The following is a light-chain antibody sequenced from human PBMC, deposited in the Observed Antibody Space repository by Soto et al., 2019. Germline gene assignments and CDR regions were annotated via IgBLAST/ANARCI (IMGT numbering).Light chain of an antibody. CDR3: SSYTSSNSLYV. J-gene: IGLJ1*01. CDR1: SSDIGGYRF. V-gene: IGLV2-14*01. Sequence: QSALTQPASVSGSPEQSITISCTGASSDIGGYRFVSWYQHHPGKAPKLIIYEVSNRPSGVSNRFSGSKSGNTASLTISGLQPVDEADYYCSSYTSSNSLYVFGTGTKLTVL. CDR2: EVS.